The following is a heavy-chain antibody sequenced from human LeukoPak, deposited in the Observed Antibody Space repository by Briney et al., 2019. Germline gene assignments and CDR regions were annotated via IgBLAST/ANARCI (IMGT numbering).Heavy chain of an antibody. CDR3: AXXXXXXXXXYYYYYYGMDV. Sequence: ASVKVSCKASGGTFSSYAISWVRQAPGQGLEWMGRIIPILGIANYAQKFQGRVTITADKSTSTAYMELSSLRSEDTAVYYCAXXXXXXXXXYYYYYYGMDVWGQGTTVTVSS. CDR1: GGTFSSYA. CDR2: IIPILGIA. J-gene: IGHJ6*02. V-gene: IGHV1-69*04.